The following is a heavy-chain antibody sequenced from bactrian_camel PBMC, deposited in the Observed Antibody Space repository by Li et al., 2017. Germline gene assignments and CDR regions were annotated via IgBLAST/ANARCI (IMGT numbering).Heavy chain of an antibody. Sequence: HVQLVESGGGSVQAGRSLRLSCASSGSIVSTTCMGWVRQAPGDQSRWVGTINSDNTPHYRDDSVKGRFVISRDNANNIVYLNLTHLKIEDTAMYYCEKGSLRGQGTQVTV. D-gene: IGHD5*01. CDR1: GSIVSTTC. V-gene: IGHV3S53*01. J-gene: IGHJ4*01. CDR2: INSDNTP. CDR3: EKGSL.